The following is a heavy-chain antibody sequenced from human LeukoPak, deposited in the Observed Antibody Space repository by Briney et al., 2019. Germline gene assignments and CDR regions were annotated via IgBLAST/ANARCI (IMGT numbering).Heavy chain of an antibody. CDR1: GFTFSSYG. CDR2: IWYDGSNK. CDR3: ARGGARYYFDY. V-gene: IGHV3-33*01. D-gene: IGHD1-26*01. Sequence: GGSLRLSWAASGFTFSSYGMHWVRQAPGKGLEWVAVIWYDGSNKYYADSVKGRFTISRDNSKNTLYLQMNSLRAEDTAVYYCARGGARYYFDYWGQGTLVTVSS. J-gene: IGHJ4*02.